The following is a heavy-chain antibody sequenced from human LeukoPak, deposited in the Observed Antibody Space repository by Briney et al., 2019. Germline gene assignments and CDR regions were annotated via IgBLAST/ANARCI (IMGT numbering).Heavy chain of an antibody. CDR2: ISSSSNYI. Sequence: GGSLRLSCAASEFAFSSFTMNWVRQAPGKGLEWVSSISSSSNYIYYADSVKGRFTISRDNAKNSLYLQMNSLRAEDTAVYYCARGAEYSGYDPDYFDYWGQGTLVTVSS. D-gene: IGHD5-12*01. CDR1: EFAFSSFT. V-gene: IGHV3-21*01. CDR3: ARGAEYSGYDPDYFDY. J-gene: IGHJ4*02.